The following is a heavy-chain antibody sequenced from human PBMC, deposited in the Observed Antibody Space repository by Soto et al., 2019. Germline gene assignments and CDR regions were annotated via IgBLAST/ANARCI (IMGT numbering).Heavy chain of an antibody. Sequence: SETLSLTCAVSGGSISSGGYCWSWIRQPPGRGLEWIGYMYHSGSTYYNPSLKSRVTISIDRSKNQFSLKLSSVTAADTAVYYCARDLFGGYDYYYYYYYGMDVWGQGTTVTVSS. J-gene: IGHJ6*02. V-gene: IGHV4-30-2*01. CDR1: GGSISSGGYC. CDR3: ARDLFGGYDYYYYYYYGMDV. CDR2: MYHSGST. D-gene: IGHD5-12*01.